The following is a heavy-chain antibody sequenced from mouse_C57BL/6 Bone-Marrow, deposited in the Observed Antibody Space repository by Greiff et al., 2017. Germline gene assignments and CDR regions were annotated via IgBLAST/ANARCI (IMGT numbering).Heavy chain of an antibody. CDR2: INPGSGGT. CDR3: ARKKAYGYAMDY. Sequence: VMLVESGAELVRPGTSVKVSCKASGYAFTNYLIEWVKQRPGQGLEWIGVINPGSGGTNYNEKFKGKATLTADKSSSTAYMQLSSLTSEDSAVYFCARKKAYGYAMDYWGQGTSVTVSS. D-gene: IGHD1-1*01. V-gene: IGHV1-54*01. J-gene: IGHJ4*01. CDR1: GYAFTNYL.